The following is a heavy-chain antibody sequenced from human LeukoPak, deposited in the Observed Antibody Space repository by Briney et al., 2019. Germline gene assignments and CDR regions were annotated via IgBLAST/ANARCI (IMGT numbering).Heavy chain of an antibody. V-gene: IGHV1-8*01. J-gene: IGHJ6*02. CDR2: MNPNSGNT. CDR1: GYTFTSYD. D-gene: IGHD6-13*01. CDR3: GQQLVRVPYYYYYGMDV. Sequence: ASVKVSCKASGYTFTSYDTNWVRQATGQGLEWMGWMNPNSGNTGYAQKFQGRVTMTRNTSISTAYMELSSLRSEDMAVYSLGQQLVRVPYYYYYGMDVWGQGTTVTVSS.